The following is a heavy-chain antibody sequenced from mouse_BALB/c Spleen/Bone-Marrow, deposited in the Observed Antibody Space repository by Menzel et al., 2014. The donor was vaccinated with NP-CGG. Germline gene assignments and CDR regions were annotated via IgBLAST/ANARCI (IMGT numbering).Heavy chain of an antibody. V-gene: IGHV1-18*01. CDR3: ARAVHFDY. Sequence: VQLQQPGPELVKPGASVKISCKTSGYTFTDYTMHWVRQSHGKSLEWIGSINPNNGGSNCNQKFKAKATLTIDKSSSTPYMELCSLTSEDSAVYYCARAVHFDYWGQGTTLTVSS. J-gene: IGHJ2*01. CDR1: GYTFTDYT. CDR2: INPNNGGS.